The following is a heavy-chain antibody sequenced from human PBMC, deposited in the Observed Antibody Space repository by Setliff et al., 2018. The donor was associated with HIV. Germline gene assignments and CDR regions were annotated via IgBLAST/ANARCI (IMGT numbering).Heavy chain of an antibody. CDR2: ISSSSSII. J-gene: IGHJ6*03. V-gene: IGHV3-48*02. D-gene: IGHD3-3*01. CDR1: GFTFSTYS. CDR3: AREPKIWSGYYSHFYYMDV. Sequence: QTGGSLRLSCAASGFTFSTYSMNWVRQAPGKGLEWVACISSSSSIIYYADSVKGRVTISRDNAKNSLYLQMISVRDEDTAVYYCAREPKIWSGYYSHFYYMDVWGKGTTVTVSS.